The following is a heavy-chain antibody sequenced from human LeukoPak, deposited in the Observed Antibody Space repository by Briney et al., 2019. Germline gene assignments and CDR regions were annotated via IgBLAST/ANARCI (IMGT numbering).Heavy chain of an antibody. CDR3: ADISGY. CDR1: GDSFTSYD. Sequence: GASVKIFCKASGDSFTSYDINWVRRATGQGLEWMGRIIPILGIANYAQKFQGRVTITADKSTSTAYMELSSLRSEDTAVYYCADISGYWGQGTLVTVSS. J-gene: IGHJ4*02. D-gene: IGHD3-10*01. V-gene: IGHV1-69*04. CDR2: IIPILGIA.